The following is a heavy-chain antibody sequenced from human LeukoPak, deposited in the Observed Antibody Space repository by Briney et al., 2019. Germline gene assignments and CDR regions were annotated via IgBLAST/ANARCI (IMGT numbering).Heavy chain of an antibody. CDR1: GGSISGHY. CDR2: IYTCGRT. CDR3: AIQAQDGTNNYFDP. D-gene: IGHD1-7*01. V-gene: IGHV4-4*08. J-gene: IGHJ5*02. Sequence: SETLSLTCSVSGGSISGHYWGWIRQSPARGLGWIGNIYTCGRTNSNPSRNSHVTISIDTSKNQFSLKVSSMTAADTAVYYCAIQAQDGTNNYFDPWGQGTLVTVSS.